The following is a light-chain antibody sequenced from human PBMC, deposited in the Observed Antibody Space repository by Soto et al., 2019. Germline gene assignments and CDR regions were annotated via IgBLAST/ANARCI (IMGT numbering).Light chain of an antibody. CDR1: QSLTSY. CDR3: QQYNNWPLT. CDR2: GIS. J-gene: IGKJ4*01. V-gene: IGKV3-15*01. Sequence: EIVMTQSPANLSVSPGETATVSCGACQSLTSYLAWYQQKPDQAPRLLIYGISTRATDIPARFSGSGSGTEFTLTICSLQSEDFAVDHCQQYNNWPLTYGGGTKVEIK.